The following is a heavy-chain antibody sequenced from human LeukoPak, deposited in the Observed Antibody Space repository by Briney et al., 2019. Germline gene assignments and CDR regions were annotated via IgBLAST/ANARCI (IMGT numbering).Heavy chain of an antibody. D-gene: IGHD3-10*01. CDR2: IKSKTDGGTT. J-gene: IGHJ4*02. CDR3: TTDRGFGELFDY. V-gene: IGHV3-15*01. CDR1: GFTFSNAW. Sequence: GGSLRLSCAASGFTFSNAWMSWVRQAPGKGLEWVGRIKSKTDGGTTDYAAPVKGRFTISRDDSKNTLYLQMNSLKTEDTAVYYCTTDRGFGELFDYWGQGTLVTVSS.